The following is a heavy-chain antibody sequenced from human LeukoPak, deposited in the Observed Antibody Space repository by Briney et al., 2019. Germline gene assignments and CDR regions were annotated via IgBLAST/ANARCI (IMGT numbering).Heavy chain of an antibody. CDR1: GFTFSSYA. V-gene: IGHV3-23*01. Sequence: GGSLRLSCAASGFTFSSYAMSWVRQAPGKGLEWVSAISGSGGSTYYADSGKGRFTISRDNSKNTLYLQMNSLRGEDTALYYCAKDLHWGLDYWGQGALVTVSS. J-gene: IGHJ4*02. CDR2: ISGSGGST. CDR3: AKDLHWGLDY. D-gene: IGHD3-16*01.